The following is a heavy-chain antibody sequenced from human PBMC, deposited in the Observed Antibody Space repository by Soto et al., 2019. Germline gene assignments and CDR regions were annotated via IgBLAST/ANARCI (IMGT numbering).Heavy chain of an antibody. D-gene: IGHD3-10*02. J-gene: IGHJ4*02. CDR1: GFTFSTYW. CDR2: INEDVSER. CDR3: ARVLFLDY. V-gene: IGHV3-7*05. Sequence: EVQLVESGGGLVQTGGSLRLSCAASGFTFSTYWMSLVRQTPGKGLEWVANINEDVSERYYVDSVKGRFTISRDNANNSLYLQMNGLRGEDTAVYYCARVLFLDYWGQGTLVTVSS.